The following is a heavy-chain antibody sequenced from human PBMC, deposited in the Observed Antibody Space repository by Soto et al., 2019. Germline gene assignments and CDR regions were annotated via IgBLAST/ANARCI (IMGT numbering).Heavy chain of an antibody. J-gene: IGHJ6*02. Sequence: SETLSLTCTVSGGSISSYYWSWIRQPAGKGLEWIGRIYTSGSTNYNPSLKSRVTMSVDTSKNQFSLKLSSVTAADTAVYYCARVGAARKVYYYYGMDVWGQGTTVSVSS. CDR3: ARVGAARKVYYYYGMDV. CDR2: IYTSGST. CDR1: GGSISSYY. D-gene: IGHD6-13*01. V-gene: IGHV4-4*07.